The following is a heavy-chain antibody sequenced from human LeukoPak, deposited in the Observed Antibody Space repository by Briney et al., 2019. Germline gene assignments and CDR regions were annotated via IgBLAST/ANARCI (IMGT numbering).Heavy chain of an antibody. J-gene: IGHJ1*01. CDR3: ARVDSGSACAS. CDR1: GFTLSSYS. CDR2: ISRNGRNT. V-gene: IGHV3-64*01. D-gene: IGHD6-19*01. Sequence: AGGSLRLSCAASGFTLSSYSMHWVRQAPGKGLEFVSAISRNGRNTYYANSVKDRFTISRDISKNTLYLQMGSLRPEDMAVYYCARVDSGSACASWGQGILVTVSS.